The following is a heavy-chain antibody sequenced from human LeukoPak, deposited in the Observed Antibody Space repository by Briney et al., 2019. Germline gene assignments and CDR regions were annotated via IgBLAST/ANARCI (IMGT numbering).Heavy chain of an antibody. CDR3: AREPRGAVSTGVDY. D-gene: IGHD3-10*01. Sequence: GSLRLSCAASRFTFSSYSMNWVRQPPGKGLEWIGEINHSGSTNYNPSLKSRVTISVDTSKNQFSLKLSSVTAADTAVYYCAREPRGAVSTGVDYWGQGTLVTVSS. CDR1: RFTFSSYS. V-gene: IGHV4-34*01. J-gene: IGHJ4*02. CDR2: INHSGST.